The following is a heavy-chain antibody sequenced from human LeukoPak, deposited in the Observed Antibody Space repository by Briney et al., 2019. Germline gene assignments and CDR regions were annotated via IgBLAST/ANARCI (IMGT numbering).Heavy chain of an antibody. Sequence: PGGSLRLSCAASGFTFSSYGMHWVRQAPGKGLEGVAVISYDGSNKYYADSVKGRFTISRDNSKNTLYLQMNSLRAEDTAVYYCAKFPRGSYYFDYWGQGTLVTVSS. CDR3: AKFPRGSYYFDY. CDR1: GFTFSSYG. V-gene: IGHV3-30*18. J-gene: IGHJ4*02. CDR2: ISYDGSNK. D-gene: IGHD1-26*01.